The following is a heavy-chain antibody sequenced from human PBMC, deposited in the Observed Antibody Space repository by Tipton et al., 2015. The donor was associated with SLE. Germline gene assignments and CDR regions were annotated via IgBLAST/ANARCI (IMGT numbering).Heavy chain of an antibody. D-gene: IGHD2-15*01. V-gene: IGHV3-33*07. J-gene: IGHJ2*01. CDR3: ARARGILGGSGWYLEL. CDR2: IWHDGSNK. Sequence: SLRLSCVASGFRSPFTDYGMYWVRQTPGKGLEWVAVIWHDGSNKNYVDSAKGRFIISKDDSKSTLYLQMNRLTVDDTGLYFCARARGILGGSGWYLELWGRGTLVTVSS. CDR1: GFRSPFTDYG.